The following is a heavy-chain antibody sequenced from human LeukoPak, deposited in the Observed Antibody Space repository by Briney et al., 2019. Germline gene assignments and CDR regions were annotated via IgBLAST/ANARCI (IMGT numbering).Heavy chain of an antibody. Sequence: GGSLRLSCTASGFTFGDYAMSWVRQAPGKGLEWVGFIRSKAYGGTTEYAASVKGRFTISRDDSKSIAYLQMNSLKTEDTAVYYCTRVDDFWSGYGHFGCWGQGTLVTVSS. D-gene: IGHD3-3*01. CDR3: TRVDDFWSGYGHFGC. CDR2: IRSKAYGGTT. J-gene: IGHJ4*02. V-gene: IGHV3-49*04. CDR1: GFTFGDYA.